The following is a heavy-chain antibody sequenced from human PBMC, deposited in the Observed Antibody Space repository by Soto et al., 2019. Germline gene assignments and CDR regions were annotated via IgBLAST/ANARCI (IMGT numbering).Heavy chain of an antibody. CDR1: GYTFTTYG. CDR3: ARDFEQQQLDY. CDR2: ISAYNGDT. V-gene: IGHV1-18*01. Sequence: ASVKVSCKASGYTFTTYGISWVRQAPGQGLEWMGWISAYNGDTNYAQKLQGRVTMTTDTSTSTAYMELRSLRSDDTAVYYCARDFEQQQLDYWGQGTLVTVSS. D-gene: IGHD6-13*01. J-gene: IGHJ4*02.